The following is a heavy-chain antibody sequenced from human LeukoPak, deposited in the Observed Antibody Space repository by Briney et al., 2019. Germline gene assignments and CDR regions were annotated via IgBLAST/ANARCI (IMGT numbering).Heavy chain of an antibody. CDR3: ARVCQGKWFGELYYMDV. Sequence: SETLSLTCTVSGGSISSYYWCWIRQPPGKGLEWIGYIYYSESTNYNPSLKSRVTISVDTSKNQFSLKLSSVTAADTAVYYCARVCQGKWFGELYYMDVWGKGTTVTVSS. CDR1: GGSISSYY. CDR2: IYYSEST. D-gene: IGHD3-10*01. V-gene: IGHV4-59*01. J-gene: IGHJ6*03.